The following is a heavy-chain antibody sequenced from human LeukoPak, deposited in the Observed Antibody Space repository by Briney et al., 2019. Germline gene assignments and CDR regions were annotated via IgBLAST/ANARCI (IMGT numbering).Heavy chain of an antibody. CDR2: INPNSGGT. V-gene: IGHV1-2*02. CDR3: ARDLSGSLPLGY. J-gene: IGHJ4*02. D-gene: IGHD1-26*01. CDR1: GYTLTGYY. Sequence: GASVKVSCKASGYTLTGYYMHWVRQAPGQGLEWMGWINPNSGGTNYAQKFQGRVTMTRDTSISTAYMELSRLRSGDTAVYYCARDLSGSLPLGYWGQGTLVTVSS.